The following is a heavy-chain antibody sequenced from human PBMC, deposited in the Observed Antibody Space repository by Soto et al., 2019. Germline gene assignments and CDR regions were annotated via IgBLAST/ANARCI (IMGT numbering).Heavy chain of an antibody. D-gene: IGHD5-18*01. CDR1: GGTFSSYA. CDR2: IIPIFGTA. V-gene: IGHV1-69*12. Sequence: QVQLVQSGAEVKKPGSSVKVSCKASGGTFSSYAISWVRQAPGQGLEWMGGIIPIFGTANYAQKFQGRVTITANESRSTAYMELSRLRSEDTAVYYCARDKGLQLHAFDIWGQGTMVTVSS. CDR3: ARDKGLQLHAFDI. J-gene: IGHJ3*02.